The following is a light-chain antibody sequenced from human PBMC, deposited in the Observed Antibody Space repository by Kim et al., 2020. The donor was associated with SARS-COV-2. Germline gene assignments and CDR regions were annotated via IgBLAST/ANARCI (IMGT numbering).Light chain of an antibody. CDR3: QVWDSSTTWV. V-gene: IGLV3-9*01. CDR2: RDT. CDR1: NIGSNN. Sequence: VALGQTARITGGGNNIGSNNVHWYQQKPGQAPVLVIYRDTNRPSGIPERFSGSNSGNTATLTISRAQAGDEADYYCQVWDSSTTWVFGGGTQLTVL. J-gene: IGLJ3*02.